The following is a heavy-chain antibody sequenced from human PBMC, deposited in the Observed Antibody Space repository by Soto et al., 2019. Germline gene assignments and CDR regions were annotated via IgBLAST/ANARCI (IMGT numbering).Heavy chain of an antibody. J-gene: IGHJ3*02. CDR3: ARVGYYDSSGYYQGAFDI. D-gene: IGHD3-22*01. V-gene: IGHV1-69*01. CDR2: IIPIFGTA. CDR1: GGTFSSYA. Sequence: QVQLVQSGAEVKKPGSSVKVSCKASGGTFSSYAIGWVRQAPGQGLEWMGGIIPIFGTANYAQKFQGRVTITADESTSTAYMELSSLRSEDTAVYYCARVGYYDSSGYYQGAFDIWGQGTMVTVSS.